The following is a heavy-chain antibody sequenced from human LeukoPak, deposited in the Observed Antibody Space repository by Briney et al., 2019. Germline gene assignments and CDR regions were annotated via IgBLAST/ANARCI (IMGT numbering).Heavy chain of an antibody. CDR1: GGTFSSYA. Sequence: ASVKVSCKASGGTFSSYAINWVRQAPGQGLEWMGRIIPILGIANYAQKFQGRVTITADKSTSTAYMELSSLRSEDTAVYYCARGKVGATNRLNYYIDYWGQGTLVTVSS. CDR2: IIPILGIA. CDR3: ARGKVGATNRLNYYIDY. J-gene: IGHJ4*02. D-gene: IGHD1-26*01. V-gene: IGHV1-69*04.